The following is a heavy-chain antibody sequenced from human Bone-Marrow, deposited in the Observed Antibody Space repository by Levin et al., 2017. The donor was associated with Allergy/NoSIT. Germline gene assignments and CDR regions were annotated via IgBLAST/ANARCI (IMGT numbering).Heavy chain of an antibody. D-gene: IGHD3-22*01. V-gene: IGHV3-21*01. CDR1: GFTFSSYS. Sequence: GESLKISCAASGFTFSSYSMNWVRQAPGKGLEWVSFMTSGGTHIYYADSVKGRFIISRDNARNSLYLEMNSLRAEDTAMYYCARQGTTEYYDNSGYDYWGQGTLVTVSS. CDR3: ARQGTTEYYDNSGYDY. J-gene: IGHJ4*02. CDR2: MTSGGTHI.